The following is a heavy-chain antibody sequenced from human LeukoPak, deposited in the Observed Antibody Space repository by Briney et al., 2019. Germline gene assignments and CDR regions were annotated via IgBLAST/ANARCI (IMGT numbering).Heavy chain of an antibody. D-gene: IGHD6-13*01. CDR2: VSTYNGET. CDR1: GYTFNNYD. CDR3: ATATIAAGSFPPFDY. V-gene: IGHV1-18*01. Sequence: ASVKVSCKASGYTFNNYDISWVRQAPGQGLEWMGWVSTYNGETKYAQKLQGRVTMTTDTSTSTAYMELRSLKSDDTAVYYCATATIAAGSFPPFDYWGQGILVTVSS. J-gene: IGHJ4*02.